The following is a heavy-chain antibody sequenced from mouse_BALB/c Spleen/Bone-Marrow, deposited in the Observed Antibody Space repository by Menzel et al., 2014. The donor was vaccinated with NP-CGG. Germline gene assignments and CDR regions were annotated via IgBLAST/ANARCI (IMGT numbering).Heavy chain of an antibody. CDR2: ILPGIGIT. J-gene: IGHJ3*01. V-gene: IGHV1-9*01. D-gene: IGHD1-1*01. Sequence: QVQLKESGTELMKPGASVMISCKATGYTFSSYWIEWVKQRPGHGLEWIGEILPGIGITNYNEKFEGKATFTADTSSNTAYMQLSSLTSEDSAVYYCARPYYYGSSHAWFAYWGQGTLVTVSA. CDR1: GYTFSSYW. CDR3: ARPYYYGSSHAWFAY.